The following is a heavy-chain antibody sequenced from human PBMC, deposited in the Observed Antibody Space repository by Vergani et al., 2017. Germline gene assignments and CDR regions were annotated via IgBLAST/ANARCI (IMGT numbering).Heavy chain of an antibody. CDR3: ARDSSNDFWGGYYTGIMVN. D-gene: IGHD3-3*01. CDR2: ISYDGSNK. Sequence: QVQLVESGGGVVQPGRSLRLSCAASGFTFSSYAMHWVRQAPGKGLEWVAVISYDGSNKYYADSVKGRFTISRDNSKNTLYLQMNSLRAEDTAVYYCARDSSNDFWGGYYTGIMVNWGQGTLVTVSS. CDR1: GFTFSSYA. J-gene: IGHJ4*02. V-gene: IGHV3-30-3*01.